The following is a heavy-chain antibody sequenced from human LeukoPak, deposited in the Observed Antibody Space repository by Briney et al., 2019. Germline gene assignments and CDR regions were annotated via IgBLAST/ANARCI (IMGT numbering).Heavy chain of an antibody. Sequence: ETLSLTCAVSAASISNYYWGWIRQAPGKGLEWVSSISGSGGSTYYADSVKGRFTISRDNAKNTLYLQMNSLRAEDTAVYYCAKDYGDLKEDFWGQGTLVTVSS. D-gene: IGHD4-17*01. CDR1: AASISNYY. CDR3: AKDYGDLKEDF. J-gene: IGHJ4*02. CDR2: ISGSGGST. V-gene: IGHV3-23*01.